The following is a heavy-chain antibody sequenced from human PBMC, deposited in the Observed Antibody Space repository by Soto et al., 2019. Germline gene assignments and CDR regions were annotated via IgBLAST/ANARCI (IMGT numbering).Heavy chain of an antibody. CDR1: GFTFSSYA. V-gene: IGHV3-30-3*01. CDR2: ISYDGSNK. Sequence: QVQLVESGGGVVQPGRSLRLSCAASGFTFSSYAMYWVRQAPGKGLEWVAVISYDGSNKYYADSVKGRFTISRDNSKNTLYLQMNSLRAEDTAVYYCARGRPGPSSGYYGAIDYWGQGTLVTVSS. J-gene: IGHJ4*02. D-gene: IGHD3-22*01. CDR3: ARGRPGPSSGYYGAIDY.